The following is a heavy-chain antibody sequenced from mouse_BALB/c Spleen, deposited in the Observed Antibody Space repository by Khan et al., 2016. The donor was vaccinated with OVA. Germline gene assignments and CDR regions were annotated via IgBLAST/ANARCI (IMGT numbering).Heavy chain of an antibody. V-gene: IGHV2-9*02. CDR1: GFSLTNYG. CDR3: TRNRAPDYFDD. J-gene: IGHJ2*01. Sequence: VHLVESGPGLVAPSQSLSITCTASGFSLTNYGVHWVRQPPGKGLEWLGVIWAGGSTNYNSALMSRLSISKDNSKSKVFLKMNSLQTDDTAMYLCTRNRAPDYFDDWGQGTTLTVSS. CDR2: IWAGGST. D-gene: IGHD3-3*01.